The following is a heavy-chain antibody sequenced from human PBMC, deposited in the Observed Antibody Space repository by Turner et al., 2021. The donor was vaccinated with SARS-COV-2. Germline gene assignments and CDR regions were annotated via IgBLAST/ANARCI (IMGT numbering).Heavy chain of an antibody. D-gene: IGHD6-13*01. Sequence: QVQLQESGPGLVKPSQTLSLTCTVSGGSISSGGYYWSWIRQHPGKGLEWIGYIYNSGNTYYTPSLKSRVTISVDSSKNQFSLKLSSVTAADTAVYFGARSSTSSNRFDYWGQGTLVTVSS. CDR1: GGSISSGGYY. CDR3: ARSSTSSNRFDY. CDR2: IYNSGNT. J-gene: IGHJ4*02. V-gene: IGHV4-31*03.